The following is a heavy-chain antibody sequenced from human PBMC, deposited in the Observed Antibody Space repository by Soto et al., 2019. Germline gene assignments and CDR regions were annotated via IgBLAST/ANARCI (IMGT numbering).Heavy chain of an antibody. Sequence: SXTLSLPCSVSGDSISISSYYWGYVRQPPGKGLEWIGSIQYSGSTHYNPSLQSRVTISGDASKKQFSLKLGSVTAADTAMYYCASTKDETLYFDYWGQGNLVTVSS. CDR1: GDSISISSYY. V-gene: IGHV4-39*01. CDR3: ASTKDETLYFDY. CDR2: IQYSGST. J-gene: IGHJ4*02. D-gene: IGHD2-15*01.